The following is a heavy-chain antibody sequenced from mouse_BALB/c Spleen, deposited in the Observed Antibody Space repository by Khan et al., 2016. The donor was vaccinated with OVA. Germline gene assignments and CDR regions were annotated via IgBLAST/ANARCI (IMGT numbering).Heavy chain of an antibody. CDR2: IWSGGST. Sequence: QVQLKQSGPGLVQPSQSLSITCTVSGFSLTDYSVHWVRQSPGKGLEWLGVIWSGGSTDYNAAFISRLTISKDNSRSQVFFKMNSLQPNDTAIYYCARRGYDYGRGALFAYWGQGTLVTVSA. J-gene: IGHJ3*01. D-gene: IGHD2-4*01. V-gene: IGHV2-2*02. CDR3: ARRGYDYGRGALFAY. CDR1: GFSLTDYS.